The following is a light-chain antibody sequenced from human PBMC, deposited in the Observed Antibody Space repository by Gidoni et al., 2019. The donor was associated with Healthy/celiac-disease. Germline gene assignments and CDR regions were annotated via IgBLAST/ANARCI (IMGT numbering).Light chain of an antibody. CDR2: AAS. CDR3: QHSYSTLWT. CDR1: QSISSY. Sequence: DIQMTQSPSSLSASVGDRVTITCRASQSISSYLNWYQQTPGKAPKLLIYAASRLQSGVPSRFSGSGAGTDFTLTISSLQPEDFATYYCQHSYSTLWTFGQGTKVEIK. J-gene: IGKJ1*01. V-gene: IGKV1-39*01.